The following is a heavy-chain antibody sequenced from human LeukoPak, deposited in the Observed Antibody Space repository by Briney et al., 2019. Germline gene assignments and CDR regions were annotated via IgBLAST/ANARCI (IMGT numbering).Heavy chain of an antibody. V-gene: IGHV1-2*04. CDR1: GYTFTGYY. J-gene: IGHJ4*02. CDR2: INPNSGGT. CDR3: ARSGPYSSGGDPFDY. Sequence: ASVKVSCKASGYTFTGYYMHWVRQAPGQGLEWMGWINPNSGGTNYAQKFQGWVTMTRNTSISTAYMELSRLRSDDTAVYYRARSGPYSSGGDPFDYWGQGTLVTVSS. D-gene: IGHD6-19*01.